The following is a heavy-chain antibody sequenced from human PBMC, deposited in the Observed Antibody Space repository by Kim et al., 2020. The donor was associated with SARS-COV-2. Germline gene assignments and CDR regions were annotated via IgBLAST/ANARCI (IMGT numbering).Heavy chain of an antibody. V-gene: IGHV5-51*01. CDR3: ARGRGSSSPSYFDL. D-gene: IGHD6-6*01. J-gene: IGHJ2*01. Sequence: TPAFKGQVTISADKSISTAYLQWSSLKASDTAMYYCARGRGSSSPSYFDLWGRGTLVTVSS.